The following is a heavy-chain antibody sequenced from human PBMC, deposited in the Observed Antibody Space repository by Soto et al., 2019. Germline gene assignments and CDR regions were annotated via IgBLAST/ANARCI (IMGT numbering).Heavy chain of an antibody. J-gene: IGHJ4*02. CDR2: MKQDGNDK. Sequence: GGSLRLSCATSGFTFSGYWMSWVRQAPGKGLECVANMKQDGNDKYYVDSVKGRFTISRDNAKSSLYLQMNSLTAEDTAVYYCARDAYYYGSGRFDHWGQGTLVTVSS. D-gene: IGHD3-10*01. CDR3: ARDAYYYGSGRFDH. CDR1: GFTFSGYW. V-gene: IGHV3-7*05.